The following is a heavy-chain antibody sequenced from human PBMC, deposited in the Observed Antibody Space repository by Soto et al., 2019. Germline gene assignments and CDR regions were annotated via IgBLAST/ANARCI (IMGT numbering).Heavy chain of an antibody. CDR2: INAGNDNT. J-gene: IGHJ4*02. CDR3: ARDRVLRYFDWLLPQYYFDY. CDR1: GYTFTSYA. D-gene: IGHD3-9*01. Sequence: ASVKVSCKASGYTFTSYAMHWVRQAPGQRLEWMGWINAGNDNTKYSQKFQGRVTITRDTSASTAYMELSSLRSEHTAVYYCARDRVLRYFDWLLPQYYFDYWGQGTLVTVSS. V-gene: IGHV1-3*01.